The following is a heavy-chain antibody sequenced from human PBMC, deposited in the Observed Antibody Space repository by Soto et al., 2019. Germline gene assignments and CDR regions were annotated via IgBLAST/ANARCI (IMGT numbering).Heavy chain of an antibody. D-gene: IGHD2-2*01. CDR3: ARTPADIVVVPAANTYYYYGMDV. Sequence: ASGPTLVNPTQTLTLTCTFSGFSLSTSGMCVSWIRQPPGKALEWLALIDWDDDKYYSTSLKTRLTISKDTSKNQVVLTMTNMDPVDTATYYCARTPADIVVVPAANTYYYYGMDVWGQGTTVTVSS. CDR1: GFSLSTSGMC. V-gene: IGHV2-70*01. CDR2: IDWDDDK. J-gene: IGHJ6*02.